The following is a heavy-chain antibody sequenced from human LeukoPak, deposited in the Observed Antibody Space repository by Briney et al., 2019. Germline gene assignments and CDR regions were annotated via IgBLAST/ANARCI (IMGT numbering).Heavy chain of an antibody. V-gene: IGHV4-61*02. J-gene: IGHJ4*02. CDR1: GGSISSGSYY. CDR2: IYTSGST. Sequence: SQTLSLTCTVSGGSISSGSYYWSWIRQPAGKGLEWIGRIYTSGSTNYHPSLKSRVTISVDTSKNQFSLKLSSVTAADTAVYYCAREDVDTAMVLDYWGQGTLVTVSS. D-gene: IGHD5-18*01. CDR3: AREDVDTAMVLDY.